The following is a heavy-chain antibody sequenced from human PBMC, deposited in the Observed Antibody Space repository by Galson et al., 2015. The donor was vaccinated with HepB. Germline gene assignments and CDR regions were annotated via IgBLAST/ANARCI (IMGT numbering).Heavy chain of an antibody. CDR2: IQADGTT. CDR3: MRDRASFSCHSSGFCGYYGMDV. V-gene: IGHV3-66*01. Sequence: SLRLSCAASGLSVGDNYMSWVRQAPGKGLEWVSIIQADGTTHYGDSVRGRFTISRDNYRNTVFLQMNNLRAEDRGLYYCMRDRASFSCHSSGFCGYYGMDVWGQGTTVTVSS. J-gene: IGHJ6*02. CDR1: GLSVGDNY. D-gene: IGHD3-22*01.